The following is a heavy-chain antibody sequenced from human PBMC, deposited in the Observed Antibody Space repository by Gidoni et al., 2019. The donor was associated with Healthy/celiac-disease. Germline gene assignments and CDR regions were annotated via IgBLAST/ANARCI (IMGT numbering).Heavy chain of an antibody. V-gene: IGHV4-34*01. J-gene: IGHJ5*02. CDR2: INHSGST. Sequence: QVQLQQWGAGLLKPSETLSLTCAVYGGSFSGYYWSWIRQPPGKGLEWIGEINHSGSTNYNPSLKSRVTISVDTSKNQFSLKLSSVTAADTAVYYCARGPNQRRRGGWAYNWFDPWGQGTLVTVSS. D-gene: IGHD2-15*01. CDR3: ARGPNQRRRGGWAYNWFDP. CDR1: GGSFSGYY.